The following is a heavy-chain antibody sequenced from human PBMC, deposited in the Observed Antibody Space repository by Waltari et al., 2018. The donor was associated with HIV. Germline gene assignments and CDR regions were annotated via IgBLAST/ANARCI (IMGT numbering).Heavy chain of an antibody. V-gene: IGHV1-69*04. CDR3: ATPLAGYVSSGYYYH. D-gene: IGHD3-22*01. Sequence: QVQLVQSGAEVKKPGSSVKVSCKASGGTFSSYAISWVRQALGQGPEWMGKITPSLGIANDAQKFQGRGTITADKSTSTAYMELSSLRSEDTAVYYCATPLAGYVSSGYYYHWGQGTLVTVSS. J-gene: IGHJ4*02. CDR1: GGTFSSYA. CDR2: ITPSLGIA.